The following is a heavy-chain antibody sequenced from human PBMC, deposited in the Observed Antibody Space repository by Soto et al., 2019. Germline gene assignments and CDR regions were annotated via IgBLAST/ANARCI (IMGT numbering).Heavy chain of an antibody. V-gene: IGHV1-46*03. J-gene: IGHJ4*02. D-gene: IGHD4-17*01. CDR1: GYTFTSFY. CDR2: INPSGGST. CDR3: TSDLQSDYDF. Sequence: QVQLLQSGAEVKKPGASVKVSCKASGYTFTSFYMHWVRQAPGQGLEWMGIINPSGGSTNYAQKFQGRVTMTRDTSTSTVYMELSSLRSEDTAVYYCTSDLQSDYDFWGQGTLVTVSS.